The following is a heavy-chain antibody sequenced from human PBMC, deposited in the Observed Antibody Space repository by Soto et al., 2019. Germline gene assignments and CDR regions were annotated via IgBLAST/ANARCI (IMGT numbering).Heavy chain of an antibody. Sequence: SETLSLTCTVSGGSISGYYWSWIRQPPGKGLEWVGYIYYGGTTSYNPSLKSRVTISLETSKSQFSLRLTSVTAADTAVYYCAREGYYGSGSGNNYYYGMDDWGQGTTVTV. J-gene: IGHJ6*02. D-gene: IGHD3-10*01. V-gene: IGHV4-59*12. CDR1: GGSISGYY. CDR2: IYYGGTT. CDR3: AREGYYGSGSGNNYYYGMDD.